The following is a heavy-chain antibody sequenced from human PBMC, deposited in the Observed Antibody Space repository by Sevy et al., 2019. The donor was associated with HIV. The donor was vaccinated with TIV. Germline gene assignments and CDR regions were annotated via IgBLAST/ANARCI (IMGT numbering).Heavy chain of an antibody. Sequence: SETLSLTCTVSGGSISSYYWSWIRQPPGKGLEWIGYIYYSGSTNYNPSLKSRVTISVDTSQNQFSLKLSSVTAADTAVYYCARGSASGSYYNFDYWGQGTLVTVS. CDR2: IYYSGST. V-gene: IGHV4-59*01. CDR3: ARGSASGSYYNFDY. CDR1: GGSISSYY. J-gene: IGHJ4*02. D-gene: IGHD3-10*01.